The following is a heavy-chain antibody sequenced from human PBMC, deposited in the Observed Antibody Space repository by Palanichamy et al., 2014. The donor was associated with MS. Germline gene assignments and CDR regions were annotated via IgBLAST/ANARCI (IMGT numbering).Heavy chain of an antibody. D-gene: IGHD3-3*01. V-gene: IGHV1-3*01. J-gene: IGHJ4*02. CDR3: AREHDSWSGYSLDF. CDR2: INAGNGNT. Sequence: QVQLVQSGAEVKKPGASVKVSCKASGYAFTDYAIHWVRQAPGQRLEWMGWINAGNGNTKYSQKFQSRVTITRDTSADTAYMELSSLRSEDTALYYCAREHDSWSGYSLDFWGQGTLVTASS. CDR1: GYAFTDYA.